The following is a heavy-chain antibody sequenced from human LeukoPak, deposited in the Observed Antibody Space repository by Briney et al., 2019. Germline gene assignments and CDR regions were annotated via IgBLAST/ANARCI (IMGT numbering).Heavy chain of an antibody. CDR3: ARLGRVVVAATPWAFGI. V-gene: IGHV4-59*08. Sequence: PSETLSLTCTVSGGSISSYYWSWIRQPPGKGLEWIGYIYYSGSTNYNPSLKSRVTISVDTSKNQFSLKLSSVTAADTAVYYCARLGRVVVAATPWAFGIWGQGTMVTVSS. J-gene: IGHJ3*02. CDR1: GGSISSYY. CDR2: IYYSGST. D-gene: IGHD2-15*01.